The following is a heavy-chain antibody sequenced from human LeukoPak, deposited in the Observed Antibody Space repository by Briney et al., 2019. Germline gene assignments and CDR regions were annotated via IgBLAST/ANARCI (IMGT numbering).Heavy chain of an antibody. D-gene: IGHD4-23*01. CDR1: GFTFNSYD. J-gene: IGHJ4*02. V-gene: IGHV3-33*01. Sequence: PGRSLRLSCAASGFTFNSYDMHWIHQAPGKGLEWVALIWYDGSSKSYPDSVKGRFSISRDNSKNTLYLQMNSLRAEDTAVYYCARYVGGGNSGGFDYWGQGTLVIVSS. CDR3: ARYVGGGNSGGFDY. CDR2: IWYDGSSK.